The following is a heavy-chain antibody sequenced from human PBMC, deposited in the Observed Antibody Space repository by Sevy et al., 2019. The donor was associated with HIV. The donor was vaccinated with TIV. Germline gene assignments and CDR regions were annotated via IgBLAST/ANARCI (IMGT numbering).Heavy chain of an antibody. Sequence: SETLSLTCTVSGGSISSGGYYWSWIRQHPGKGLEWIGCIYYSGSTYYNPSLKGRISIFVDTSKKQFSLNLTSAIAADTAVYYCARDRHQLIRPLRSGMGVWGQGITVTDSS. D-gene: IGHD2-2*01. CDR1: GGSISSGGYY. V-gene: IGHV4-31*03. CDR3: ARDRHQLIRPLRSGMGV. J-gene: IGHJ6*02. CDR2: IYYSGST.